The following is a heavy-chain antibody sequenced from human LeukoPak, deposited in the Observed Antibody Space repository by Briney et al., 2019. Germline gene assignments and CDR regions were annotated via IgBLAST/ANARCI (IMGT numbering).Heavy chain of an antibody. J-gene: IGHJ3*02. CDR2: ISSSSSTI. D-gene: IGHD3-22*01. CDR1: GFTFSSYS. V-gene: IGHV3-48*01. Sequence: QSGGSLRLSCAASGFTFSSYSMNWVRQAPGKGLEWVSYISSSSSTIYYADSVKGRFTISRDNAKNSLYLQMNSLRAEDTAVYYCARETYYYDSSGYYNDAFDIWGQGTMVTVSS. CDR3: ARETYYYDSSGYYNDAFDI.